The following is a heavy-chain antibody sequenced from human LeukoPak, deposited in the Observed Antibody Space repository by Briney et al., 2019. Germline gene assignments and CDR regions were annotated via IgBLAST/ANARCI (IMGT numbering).Heavy chain of an antibody. J-gene: IGHJ5*02. V-gene: IGHV3-21*01. CDR2: ISSSSSYI. CDR3: ASALIAVAGTRWFDP. Sequence: GGSLRLSCAASGFTFSSYSMNWVRQAPGKGLEWVSSISSSSSYIYYADSVKGRFTISRDNAKNSLYLQMNSLRAEDTAVYYCASALIAVAGTRWFDPWGQGTLVTVSS. CDR1: GFTFSSYS. D-gene: IGHD6-19*01.